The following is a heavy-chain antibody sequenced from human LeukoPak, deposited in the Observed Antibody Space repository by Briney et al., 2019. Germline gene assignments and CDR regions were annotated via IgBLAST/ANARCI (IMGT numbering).Heavy chain of an antibody. CDR1: GFTFSSYG. D-gene: IGHD3-22*01. Sequence: GGSLRLSCAASGFTFSSYGMHWVRQAPGKGLEWVAFIRYDGSNKYYADSVKGRFTISRDNSKNTLYLQMNSLRAEDTAVYYCAKASGYYIGYAFDIWGQGTMVTVSS. CDR3: AKASGYYIGYAFDI. CDR2: IRYDGSNK. J-gene: IGHJ3*02. V-gene: IGHV3-30*02.